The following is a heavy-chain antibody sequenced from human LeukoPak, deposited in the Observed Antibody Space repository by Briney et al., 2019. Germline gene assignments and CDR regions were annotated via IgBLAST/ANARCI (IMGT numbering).Heavy chain of an antibody. V-gene: IGHV3-53*01. J-gene: IGHJ4*02. CDR1: GFTVSSNY. Sequence: GGSLRLSCAASGFTVSSNYMSWVRQAPGKGLEWVSVIYSGGSIYYADSVKGRFTISRDNSKNTLYLQMNSLRAEDTAVYYCARVRVGAYDYEYWGQGTLVTVSS. D-gene: IGHD3-16*01. CDR2: IYSGGSI. CDR3: ARVRVGAYDYEY.